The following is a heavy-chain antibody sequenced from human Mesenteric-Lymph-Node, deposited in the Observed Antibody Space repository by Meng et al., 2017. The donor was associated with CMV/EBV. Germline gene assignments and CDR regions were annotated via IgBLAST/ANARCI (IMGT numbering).Heavy chain of an antibody. CDR3: AREEVNYFDY. Sequence: GESLKISCVGSGFTFSRYEMNWVRQAPGKGLEWVSYISSGGNIIHYADSVKGRFTISRDNAKNSLYLQMNSLRAEDTAVYYCAREEVNYFDYWGQGTLVTVSS. D-gene: IGHD2-21*01. CDR1: GFTFSRYE. V-gene: IGHV3-48*03. J-gene: IGHJ4*02. CDR2: ISSGGNII.